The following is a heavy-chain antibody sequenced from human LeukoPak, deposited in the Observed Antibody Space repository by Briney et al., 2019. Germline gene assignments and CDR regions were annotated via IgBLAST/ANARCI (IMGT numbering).Heavy chain of an antibody. CDR3: ASRRDY. J-gene: IGHJ4*02. CDR2: IGSSGRTI. Sequence: AGSLRLSCTVSGFTFSDYEMNWVRQAPGKGLEWVSNIGSSGRTIFYADSVKGRFTISRDNAKNSLYLQMNSLRVEDTAVYYCASRRDYWGQGTLVTVSS. V-gene: IGHV3-48*03. CDR1: GFTFSDYE.